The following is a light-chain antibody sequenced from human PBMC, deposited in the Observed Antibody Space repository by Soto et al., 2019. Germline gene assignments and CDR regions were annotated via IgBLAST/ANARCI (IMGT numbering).Light chain of an antibody. CDR1: SSNIGAGYP. V-gene: IGLV1-40*01. CDR3: CSYAGNGAWV. J-gene: IGLJ3*02. CDR2: G. Sequence: QSVLTQPPSVSGAPGQRVTISCTGSSSNIGAGYPVHWYQQLPGTAPKLLVAGNRPSGVPDRFSVSKSGASASLAITGLQAEDEADFFCCSYAGNGAWVFGGGTKLTVL.